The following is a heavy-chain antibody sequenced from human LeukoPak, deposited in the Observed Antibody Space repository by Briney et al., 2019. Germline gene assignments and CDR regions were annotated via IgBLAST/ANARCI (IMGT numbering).Heavy chain of an antibody. J-gene: IGHJ6*04. CDR2: ISYTGST. V-gene: IGHV4-39*01. CDR1: AGSISSSSYY. CDR3: AKSADYYVMDV. Sequence: PSDTLSLTCSLSAGSISSSSYYWGWFRQPPGNGLEWIGTISYTGSTYYNPSLTSRVTISVDTSKNQFSLMLSSVTAADTAVFYCAKSADYYVMDVWGKGATVTV.